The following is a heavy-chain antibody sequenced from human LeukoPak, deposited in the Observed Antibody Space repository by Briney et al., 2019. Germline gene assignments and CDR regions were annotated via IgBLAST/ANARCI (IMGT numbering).Heavy chain of an antibody. CDR2: IYYSGST. CDR1: GGSISSSSYY. D-gene: IGHD1-26*01. V-gene: IGHV4-39*07. Sequence: SETLSLTCTVSGGSISSSSYYWGWIRQPPGKGLEWIGSIYYSGSTYYNPSLKSRVTISVDTSKNQFSLKLSSVTAADTAVYYCARNSYEWEGRFDYWGQGTLVTVSS. J-gene: IGHJ4*02. CDR3: ARNSYEWEGRFDY.